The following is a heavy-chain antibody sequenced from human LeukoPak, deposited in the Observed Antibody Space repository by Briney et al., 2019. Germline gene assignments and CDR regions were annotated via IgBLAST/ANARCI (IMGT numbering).Heavy chain of an antibody. D-gene: IGHD3-9*01. CDR2: IKQDGSEK. CDR3: ARGPYDILTEDAFDI. Sequence: GGSLRLSCAASGFTFSSYWMSWVRQAPGKGLEWVANIKQDGSEKYYVDSVKGRFTISRGNAKNSLYLQMNSLRAEDTAVYYCARGPYDILTEDAFDIWGQGTMVTVSS. V-gene: IGHV3-7*03. CDR1: GFTFSSYW. J-gene: IGHJ3*02.